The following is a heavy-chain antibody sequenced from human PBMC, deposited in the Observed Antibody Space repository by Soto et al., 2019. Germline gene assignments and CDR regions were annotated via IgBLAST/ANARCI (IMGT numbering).Heavy chain of an antibody. CDR3: ARAGYRGSKSNYLDY. J-gene: IGHJ4*02. Sequence: QVQLVQSGAEVKKPGASVKVSCKASGYTFTSYYIHWMRQAPGQGLEWMGIINPSGGSTSHAQKFQGRATMTSDPSTSTVDIEQSSLRSEDTAVYYWARAGYRGSKSNYLDYWGQETLVTVSS. CDR2: INPSGGST. D-gene: IGHD5-12*01. V-gene: IGHV1-46*01. CDR1: GYTFTSYY.